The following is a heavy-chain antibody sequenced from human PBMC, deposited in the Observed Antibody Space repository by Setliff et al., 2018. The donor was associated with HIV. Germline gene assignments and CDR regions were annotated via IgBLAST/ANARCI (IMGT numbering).Heavy chain of an antibody. J-gene: IGHJ6*03. V-gene: IGHV3-23*01. CDR3: AKGYSGFEGAGARNYYYYYYMDV. CDR2: ISGSDDIT. CDR1: GFTFSTYA. Sequence: GGSLRLSCAASGFTFSTYAMSWVRQALGKGLEWVSGISGSDDITYYADSVKGRFTISRDNSKNTLFLQMNSLRAEDTAVYYCAKGYSGFEGAGARNYYYYYYMDVWGKGTTVTVSS. D-gene: IGHD5-12*01.